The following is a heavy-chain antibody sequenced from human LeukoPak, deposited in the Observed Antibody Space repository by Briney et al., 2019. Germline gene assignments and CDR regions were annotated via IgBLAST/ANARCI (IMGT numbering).Heavy chain of an antibody. J-gene: IGHJ4*02. CDR1: GSTFSSYW. CDR3: ARDGSLPDY. Sequence: GGSLRLSCAASGSTFSSYWMHWVRQAPGKGLVWVSRINSDGTTSYADSVKGRFTISRDNAKDTLYLQMNSLRAEDTAVYYCARDGSLPDYWGQGTLATVSS. V-gene: IGHV3-74*01. CDR2: INSDGTT.